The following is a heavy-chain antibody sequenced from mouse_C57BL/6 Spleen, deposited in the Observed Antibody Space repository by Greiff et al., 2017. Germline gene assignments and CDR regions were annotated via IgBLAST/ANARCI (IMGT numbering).Heavy chain of an antibody. CDR2: INPNNGGT. CDR3: ARGAYYYGSSYGYFDV. J-gene: IGHJ1*03. Sequence: VQLQQSGPELVKPGASVKIPCKASGYTFTDYNMDWVKQSHGKSLEWIGDINPNNGGTIYNQKFKGKATLTVDKSSSTAYMELRSLTSEDTAVYYCARGAYYYGSSYGYFDVWGTGTTVTVAS. CDR1: GYTFTDYN. V-gene: IGHV1-18*01. D-gene: IGHD1-1*01.